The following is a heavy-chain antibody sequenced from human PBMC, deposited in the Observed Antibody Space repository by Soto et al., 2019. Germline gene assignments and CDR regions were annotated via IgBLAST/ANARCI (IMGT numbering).Heavy chain of an antibody. CDR2: INHSGST. D-gene: IGHD6-19*01. Sequence: PSETLSLTCAVHGGSFGGYYWSWIRQPPGKGLEWIGEINHSGSTNYNPSLKSRVTISVDTSKNQFSLKLSSVTAADTAVYYCARVEWAGSSGHFDYWGQGTLVTVSS. CDR3: ARVEWAGSSGHFDY. J-gene: IGHJ4*02. CDR1: GGSFGGYY. V-gene: IGHV4-34*01.